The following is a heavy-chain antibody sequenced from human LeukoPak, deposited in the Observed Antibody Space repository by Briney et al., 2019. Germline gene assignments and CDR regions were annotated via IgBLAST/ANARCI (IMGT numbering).Heavy chain of an antibody. J-gene: IGHJ5*02. D-gene: IGHD5-24*01. CDR1: GFTFSDYY. Sequence: GGSPRLSCAASGFTFSDYYMSWIRQAPGKGLEWVSYISSTGSTIYYADSVKGRFTISRDNAKNSLYLHMNSLRAEDTAVYYCARDGEMATITSWFDPWGQGTLVTVSS. V-gene: IGHV3-11*01. CDR3: ARDGEMATITSWFDP. CDR2: ISSTGSTI.